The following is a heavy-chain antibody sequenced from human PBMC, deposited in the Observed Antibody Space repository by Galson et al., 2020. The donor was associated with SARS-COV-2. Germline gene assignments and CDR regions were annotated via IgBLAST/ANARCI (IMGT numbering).Heavy chain of an antibody. J-gene: IGHJ4*02. CDR1: GFTFSSYS. V-gene: IGHV3-21*01. CDR3: ARLGSSWLWGFDY. CDR2: ISSSSSYI. D-gene: IGHD6-13*01. Sequence: GGSLRLSCAASGFTFSSYSMNWVRQAPGKGLEWVSSISSSSSYIYYADSVKGRFTISRDNAKNSLYLQMNSLRAEDTAVYYCARLGSSWLWGFDYWGQGTLVTVSS.